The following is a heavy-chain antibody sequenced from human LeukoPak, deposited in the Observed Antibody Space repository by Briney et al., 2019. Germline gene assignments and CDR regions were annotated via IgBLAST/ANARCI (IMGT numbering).Heavy chain of an antibody. CDR3: ARASLPYSSSSWFDP. Sequence: ASVKVSCKASGYTFTGYYMHWVRQAPGQGLEWMGWINPNSGGTNYAQKFQGRVTMTRDTSISTAYMELSRLRSDDTAVYYCARASLPYSSSSWFDPWGQGTLVTVPS. CDR2: INPNSGGT. V-gene: IGHV1-2*02. CDR1: GYTFTGYY. J-gene: IGHJ5*02. D-gene: IGHD6-6*01.